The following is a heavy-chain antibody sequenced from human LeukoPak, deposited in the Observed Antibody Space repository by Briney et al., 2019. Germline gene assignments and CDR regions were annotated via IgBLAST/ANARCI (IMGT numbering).Heavy chain of an antibody. D-gene: IGHD3-9*01. Sequence: SETLSVTCAVYGGSFSGYYWSWIRQPPGKGLEWIGEINHSGSTNYNPSPKSRVTISVDTSKNQFSLKLSSVTAADTAVYYCARGLGPPYYDILTGYYFWGQGTLVTVSS. CDR3: ARGLGPPYYDILTGYYF. CDR1: GGSFSGYY. V-gene: IGHV4-34*01. J-gene: IGHJ4*02. CDR2: INHSGST.